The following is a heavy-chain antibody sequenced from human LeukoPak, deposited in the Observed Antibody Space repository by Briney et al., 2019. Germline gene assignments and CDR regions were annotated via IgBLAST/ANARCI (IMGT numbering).Heavy chain of an antibody. D-gene: IGHD1-26*01. V-gene: IGHV1-69*04. CDR1: GGTFSSYA. CDR3: ARVPRWFAGATITSPSPLFDY. J-gene: IGHJ4*02. Sequence: SVKVSCKASGGTFSSYAISWVRQAPGQGLEWMGRIIPILGIANYAQKFQGRVTITADKSTSTAYMELRSLRSDDTAVYYCARVPRWFAGATITSPSPLFDYWGQGTLVTVSS. CDR2: IIPILGIA.